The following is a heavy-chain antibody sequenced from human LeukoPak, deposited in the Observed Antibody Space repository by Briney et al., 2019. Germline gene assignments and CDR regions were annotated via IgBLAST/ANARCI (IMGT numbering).Heavy chain of an antibody. CDR2: IYTGGST. D-gene: IGHD3-22*01. Sequence: SETLSLTCTVSGGSISSYYWSWNRQPAGKGLEWIGRIYTGGSTNYNPSLKSRVTMSVDTSKNQFSLRLSSVTAADTAVFYCARDRVTYYYDSGGHYFDYWGQGTLVTVSS. CDR1: GGSISSYY. CDR3: ARDRVTYYYDSGGHYFDY. J-gene: IGHJ4*02. V-gene: IGHV4-4*07.